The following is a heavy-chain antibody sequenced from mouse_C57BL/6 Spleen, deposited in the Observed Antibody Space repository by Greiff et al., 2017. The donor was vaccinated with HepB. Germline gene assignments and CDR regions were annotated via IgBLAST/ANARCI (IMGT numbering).Heavy chain of an antibody. V-gene: IGHV1-47*01. CDR2: FHPYNDDT. CDR3: ARGGYYGSSLSYWYFDV. D-gene: IGHD1-1*01. CDR1: GYTFTTYP. Sequence: VKLMESGAELVKPGASVKMSCKASGYTFTTYPIEWMKQNHGKSLEWIGNFHPYNDDTKYNEKFKGKATLTVEKSSSTVYLELSRLTSDDSAVYYCARGGYYGSSLSYWYFDVWGTGTTVTVSS. J-gene: IGHJ1*03.